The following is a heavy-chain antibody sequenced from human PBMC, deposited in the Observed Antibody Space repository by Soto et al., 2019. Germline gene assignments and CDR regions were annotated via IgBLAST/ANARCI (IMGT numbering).Heavy chain of an antibody. CDR2: IIPIFGTA. Sequence: SVKVSCKASGGTFSSYAISWVRQAPGQGPEWMGGIIPIFGTANYAQKFQGRVTITADESTSTAYMELSSLRSEDTAVYYCASLRPYYYDSSGYLDAFDIWGQGTMVTVSS. J-gene: IGHJ3*02. CDR1: GGTFSSYA. CDR3: ASLRPYYYDSSGYLDAFDI. D-gene: IGHD3-22*01. V-gene: IGHV1-69*13.